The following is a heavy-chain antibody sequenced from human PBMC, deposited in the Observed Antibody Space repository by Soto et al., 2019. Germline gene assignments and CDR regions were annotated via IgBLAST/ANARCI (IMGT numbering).Heavy chain of an antibody. CDR3: ATVSTYDSSGYYWDYYYGMDV. Sequence: ASVKVSCKASGYTFTSYGISWVRQAPGQGLEWMGWISANNGNTNYAQKLQGRVTMTTDTSTSTAYMELRSLRSDDTAVYYCATVSTYDSSGYYWDYYYGMDVWGQGTTVTVSS. V-gene: IGHV1-18*04. D-gene: IGHD3-22*01. CDR2: ISANNGNT. J-gene: IGHJ6*02. CDR1: GYTFTSYG.